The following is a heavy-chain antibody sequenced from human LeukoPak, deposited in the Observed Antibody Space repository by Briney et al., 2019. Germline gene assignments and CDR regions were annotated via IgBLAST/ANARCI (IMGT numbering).Heavy chain of an antibody. V-gene: IGHV3-23*01. J-gene: IGHJ4*02. D-gene: IGHD3-22*01. Sequence: GGSLRLSCAASGFTFSSYAMSGVRQAPGKGLEWVSAISGSGGSTYYADSVKGRFPISRDNSKHTLYLQMNSLRAEDTAVYYCAQAGIVVVPRPSGYFDYWGQGPLVTVSS. CDR2: ISGSGGST. CDR3: AQAGIVVVPRPSGYFDY. CDR1: GFTFSSYA.